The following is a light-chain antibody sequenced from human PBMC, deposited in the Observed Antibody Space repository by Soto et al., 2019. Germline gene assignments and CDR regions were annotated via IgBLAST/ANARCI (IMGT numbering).Light chain of an antibody. CDR2: DVN. CDR1: SSDVGYYNH. Sequence: QSALTQPRSVSGSPGQSVTISCTGTSSDVGYYNHVSWYRQHPGKAPKLMIYDVNKRPSGVPDRFSGSKSGNTASLTISGLQAEDEADYYCASHAGSSSVFGTGTKVTGL. J-gene: IGLJ1*01. CDR3: ASHAGSSSV. V-gene: IGLV2-11*01.